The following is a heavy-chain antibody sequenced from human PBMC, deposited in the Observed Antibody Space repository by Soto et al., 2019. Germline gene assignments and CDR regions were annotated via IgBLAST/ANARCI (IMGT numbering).Heavy chain of an antibody. V-gene: IGHV3-30*18. D-gene: IGHD6-6*01. J-gene: IGHJ4*02. CDR2: ISYDGSNK. Sequence: GGSLRLSCAASGFTFSSYGMHWVRQAPGKGLEWVAVISYDGSNKYYADSVKGRFTISRDNSKNTLYLQMNSLRAEDTAVYYCAKAGQLDCWGRGTLVTVSS. CDR3: AKAGQLDC. CDR1: GFTFSSYG.